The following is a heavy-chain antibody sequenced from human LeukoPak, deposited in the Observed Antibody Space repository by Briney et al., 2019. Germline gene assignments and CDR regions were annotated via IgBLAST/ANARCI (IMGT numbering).Heavy chain of an antibody. Sequence: GGSLRLSCAASGFTFSRYWMSWVRQAPGKGLEWVANINEDGSEKYHVDSVKGRFTISRDNAKNSVYLQMNSLRAEDTAVYYCARGQRKWELLNWGQGTLVTVSS. D-gene: IGHD1-26*01. CDR1: GFTFSRYW. CDR2: INEDGSEK. CDR3: ARGQRKWELLN. V-gene: IGHV3-7*01. J-gene: IGHJ4*02.